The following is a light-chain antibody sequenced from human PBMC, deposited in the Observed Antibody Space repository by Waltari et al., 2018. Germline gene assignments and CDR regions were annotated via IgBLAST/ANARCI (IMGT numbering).Light chain of an antibody. CDR2: GAS. CDR1: QALNTN. CDR3: QQYNSWPPYT. Sequence: EIVMTQSPATLSVSPGERATLSCRASQALNTNLPCYQQKPGQAPRLLIYGASTRATGIPARFSGSGSGTEFTLTISSLQSEDFAVYYCQQYNSWPPYTFGQGTKLEIK. V-gene: IGKV3-15*01. J-gene: IGKJ2*01.